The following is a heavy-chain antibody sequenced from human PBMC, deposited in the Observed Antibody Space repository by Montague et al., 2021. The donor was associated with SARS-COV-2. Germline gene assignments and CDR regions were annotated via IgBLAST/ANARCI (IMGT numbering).Heavy chain of an antibody. CDR2: IYHSGST. V-gene: IGHV4-38-2*02. Sequence: SDCLSLTCTVSGYSISSGYYWGWIRQPPGKGLEWIGSIYHSGSTYYNPSLKSRVTISVDTSKNQFSLKLSSVTAADTAVYYCARDVRYYDFWSGRAQTSPDYWGQGTRVTVSS. CDR1: GYSISSGYY. CDR3: ARDVRYYDFWSGRAQTSPDY. J-gene: IGHJ4*02. D-gene: IGHD3-3*01.